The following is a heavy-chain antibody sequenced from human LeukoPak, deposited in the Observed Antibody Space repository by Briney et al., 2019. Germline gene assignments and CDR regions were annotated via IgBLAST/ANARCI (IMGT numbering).Heavy chain of an antibody. CDR3: ARANPYPVTTLPSFDY. CDR1: GGSFSGYY. J-gene: IGHJ4*02. Sequence: SETLSLTCAVYGGSFSGYYWSWIRQPPGKGLEWIGEINHSGSTNYNPSLKSRVTISVDTSKNQFSLKLSSVTAADTAVYYCARANPYPVTTLPSFDYWGQGTLVTVSS. D-gene: IGHD4-17*01. V-gene: IGHV4-34*01. CDR2: INHSGST.